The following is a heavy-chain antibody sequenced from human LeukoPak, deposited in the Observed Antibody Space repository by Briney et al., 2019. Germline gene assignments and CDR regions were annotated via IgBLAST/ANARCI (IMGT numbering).Heavy chain of an antibody. D-gene: IGHD3-22*01. Sequence: SETLSYTCTVSGVSIFSGGYYWSWLRQHLGKGLERIVYLYYSGCSYYNPSLKARAAISVHMSKNQFSLKLHSVAAADTVVYYCATLYDSSGYFGYWGQGTLVTVSS. J-gene: IGHJ4*02. CDR1: GVSIFSGGYY. CDR3: ATLYDSSGYFGY. V-gene: IGHV4-31*03. CDR2: LYYSGCS.